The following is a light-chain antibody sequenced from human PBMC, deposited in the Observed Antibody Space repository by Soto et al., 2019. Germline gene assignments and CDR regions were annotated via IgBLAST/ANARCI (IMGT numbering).Light chain of an antibody. Sequence: QSALTRPASVSGSPGQSITISCSGTPSDIGAYNYVSWYQHLPGKAPEVIIYDVTNRPSGVSSRFSGSKSGTTASLTISGLQAEDEANYYCGSYTITSTLMIFGGGTKVTVL. CDR3: GSYTITSTLMI. CDR2: DVT. CDR1: PSDIGAYNY. J-gene: IGLJ2*01. V-gene: IGLV2-14*03.